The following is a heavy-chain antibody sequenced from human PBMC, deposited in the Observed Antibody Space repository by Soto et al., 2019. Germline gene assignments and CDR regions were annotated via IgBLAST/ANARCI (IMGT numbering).Heavy chain of an antibody. V-gene: IGHV1-18*01. D-gene: IGHD6-25*01. CDR1: GYSFTKYG. Sequence: QVQLEQSGSEVKKPGASVKVSCRYTGYSFTKYGIHWVRQAPGQGLEWMGWISALNCKRNSAPNFQARVNCTTFIPMNKAYLELSSPNFVDSAVYFCARGAAFFISLLVFFEVWGQGTEVNDS. CDR3: ARGAAFFISLLVFFEV. J-gene: IGHJ3*01. CDR2: ISALNCKR.